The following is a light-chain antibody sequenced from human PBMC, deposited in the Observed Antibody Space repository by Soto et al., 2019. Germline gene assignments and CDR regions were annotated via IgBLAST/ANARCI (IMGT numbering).Light chain of an antibody. V-gene: IGKV3D-20*02. CDR2: GVS. CDR1: QSVSSKF. J-gene: IGKJ5*01. CDR3: QQRRSWQVT. Sequence: EILLTQSPSTLSLSPGERATLSCRASQSVSSKFLAWYQQKPGQAPRLLIYGVSSRASGIPERFSGSGSGTNFTLTISSLEPEDFEVYYCQQRRSWQVTFGQGTRLEIK.